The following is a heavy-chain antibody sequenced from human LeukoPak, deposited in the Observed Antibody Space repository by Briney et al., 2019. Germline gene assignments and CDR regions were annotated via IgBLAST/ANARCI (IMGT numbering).Heavy chain of an antibody. Sequence: SETLSLTCTVSGGSISSSSYYWGWIRQPPGKGLEWIGSIYYSGSTYYNPSLKSRVTISVDTSKSQFSLKLSSVTAADTAVYYCARQGHYYDSSGYPDYWGQGTLVTVSS. V-gene: IGHV4-39*01. CDR1: GGSISSSSYY. D-gene: IGHD3-22*01. J-gene: IGHJ4*02. CDR2: IYYSGST. CDR3: ARQGHYYDSSGYPDY.